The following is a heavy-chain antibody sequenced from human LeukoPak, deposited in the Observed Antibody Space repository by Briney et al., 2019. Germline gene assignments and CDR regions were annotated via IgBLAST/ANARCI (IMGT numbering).Heavy chain of an antibody. CDR1: GFTVSSNY. CDR3: ARDAMGYGSGSYLY. D-gene: IGHD3-10*01. Sequence: PGGSLRLSCAASGFTVSSNYMSWVRQAPGKGLEWVSVIYSGGSTYYADSVKGRFTISRDNSKNTLYHQMNSLRAEDTAVYYCARDAMGYGSGSYLYWGQGTLVTVSS. J-gene: IGHJ4*02. V-gene: IGHV3-66*01. CDR2: IYSGGST.